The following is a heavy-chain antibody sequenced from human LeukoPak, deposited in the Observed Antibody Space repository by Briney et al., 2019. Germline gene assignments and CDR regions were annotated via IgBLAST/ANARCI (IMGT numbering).Heavy chain of an antibody. D-gene: IGHD6-13*01. J-gene: IGHJ4*02. CDR1: GFTFSSYW. CDR2: INQDGTEK. Sequence: GGSLRLSCAASGFTFSSYWMSWVRQAPGEGLEWVAKINQDGTEKAYVDSVRGRFTIPRDDAKKSLFLQMNSLRAEDTAVYYCARGPLIAAAGTWWGQGTLVTVSS. CDR3: ARGPLIAAAGTW. V-gene: IGHV3-7*03.